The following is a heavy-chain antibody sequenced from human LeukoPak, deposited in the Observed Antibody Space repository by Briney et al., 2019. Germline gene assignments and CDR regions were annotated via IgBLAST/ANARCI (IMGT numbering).Heavy chain of an antibody. CDR2: ISGSGGST. J-gene: IGHJ4*02. CDR3: AKDPSYSGSYYGSDYFDY. Sequence: GGSLRLSCAASGFTFSSYAISWVRQAPGKGLQWVSAISGSGGSTYYADSVKGRFTISRDNSKNTLYLQMNSLRAEDTAVYYCAKDPSYSGSYYGSDYFDYWGQGTLVTVSS. V-gene: IGHV3-23*01. D-gene: IGHD1-26*01. CDR1: GFTFSSYA.